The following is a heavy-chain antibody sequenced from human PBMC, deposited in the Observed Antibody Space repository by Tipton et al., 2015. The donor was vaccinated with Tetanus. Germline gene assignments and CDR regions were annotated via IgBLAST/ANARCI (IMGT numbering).Heavy chain of an antibody. CDR3: ARDRKSWDLLPSNWFDP. J-gene: IGHJ5*02. CDR2: INPDGSRT. CDR1: GFTFRSYW. Sequence: AVSGFTFRSYWMHWVRQAPGKGLVWVSRINPDGSRTTYADSVKGRFTISRDNAKNTLYLQMNGLSAEDTAVYYCARDRKSWDLLPSNWFDPWGQGTRVTVSS. D-gene: IGHD1-26*01. V-gene: IGHV3-74*01.